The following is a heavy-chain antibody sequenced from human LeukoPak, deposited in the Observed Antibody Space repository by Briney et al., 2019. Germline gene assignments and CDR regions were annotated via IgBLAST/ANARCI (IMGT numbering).Heavy chain of an antibody. CDR3: ARDGMRAFDI. CDR2: IGSSSSYI. V-gene: IGHV3-21*01. CDR1: GFTFSSYS. J-gene: IGHJ3*02. Sequence: GGSLRLSCAASGFTFSSYSMNWVRQAPGKGLEWVSSIGSSSSYIYYADSVKGRFTISRDNAKNSLYLQMNSLRAEDTAVYYCARDGMRAFDIWGQGTMVTVSS.